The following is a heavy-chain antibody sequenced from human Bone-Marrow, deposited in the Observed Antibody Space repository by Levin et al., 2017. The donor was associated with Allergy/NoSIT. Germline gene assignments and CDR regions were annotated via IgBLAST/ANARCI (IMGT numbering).Heavy chain of an antibody. D-gene: IGHD2-2*01. Sequence: PGGSLRLSCAASGFTFSSYAMSWVRQAPGKGLEWVSVISGSGDNTYYADSVKGRVTISRDNSKNTLYLQMKSLRDEDTAVYYCAGDYCSSTSCPLDYWGQGTLVTVSS. CDR3: AGDYCSSTSCPLDY. V-gene: IGHV3-23*01. CDR2: ISGSGDNT. CDR1: GFTFSSYA. J-gene: IGHJ4*02.